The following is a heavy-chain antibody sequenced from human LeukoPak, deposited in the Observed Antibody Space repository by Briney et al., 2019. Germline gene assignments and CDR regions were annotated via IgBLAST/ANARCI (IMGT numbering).Heavy chain of an antibody. J-gene: IGHJ4*02. V-gene: IGHV3-11*04. CDR1: GFTFSDYY. CDR2: ISGSEMII. D-gene: IGHD4-23*01. CDR3: ARADYGGNPPDY. Sequence: GSLRLSCAASGFTFSDYYMSWFRRAPGKGLEWVSIISGSEMIIYYADSVKGRFTISRDNDKKSLYLQMNSLRAEDTAVYYCARADYGGNPPDYWGQGTLVTVSS.